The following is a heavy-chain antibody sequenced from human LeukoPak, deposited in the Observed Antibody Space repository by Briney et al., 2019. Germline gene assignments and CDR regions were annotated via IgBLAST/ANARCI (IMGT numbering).Heavy chain of an antibody. CDR3: AKDRWECGNNLVDIYFDY. CDR2: ISGSATRT. J-gene: IGHJ4*02. D-gene: IGHD4-23*01. Sequence: GGSLRLSCAASGFTFEKHAMSWVRQAPGKGLEWVASISGSATRTSFADSVQGRFFISRDNLKNSVTLQMNSLSAEDTAIYYCAKDRWECGNNLVDIYFDYRGQGTLVTVPS. V-gene: IGHV3-23*01. CDR1: GFTFEKHA.